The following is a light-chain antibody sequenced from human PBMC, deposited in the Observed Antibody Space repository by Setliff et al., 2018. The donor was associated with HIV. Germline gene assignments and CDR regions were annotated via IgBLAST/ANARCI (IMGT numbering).Light chain of an antibody. V-gene: IGLV2-14*01. Sequence: QSALAQPASASGSPGQSITISCTGTSSDVGGYNFVSWYQQHPGKAPKLIIYEVSNRPSGVSNRFSGSKSGNTASLTISGLQAEDEADYYCISYTSRITWIFGGGTKVTVL. CDR3: ISYTSRITWI. CDR1: SSDVGGYNF. J-gene: IGLJ2*01. CDR2: EVS.